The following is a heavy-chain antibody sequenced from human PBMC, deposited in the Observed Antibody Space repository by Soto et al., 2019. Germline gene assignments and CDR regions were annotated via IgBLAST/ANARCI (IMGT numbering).Heavy chain of an antibody. Sequence: PSETLSLTCTVSGGSISSYYWSWIRQPPGKGLEWTAYIYYSGSTNYNPSLKSRVTISVDTSKNQFSLKLSSVTAADTAVYYCARGDGSVTAGYYYYGMDVWGQGTTVTVCS. D-gene: IGHD1-26*01. J-gene: IGHJ6*02. V-gene: IGHV4-59*01. CDR1: GGSISSYY. CDR3: ARGDGSVTAGYYYYGMDV. CDR2: IYYSGST.